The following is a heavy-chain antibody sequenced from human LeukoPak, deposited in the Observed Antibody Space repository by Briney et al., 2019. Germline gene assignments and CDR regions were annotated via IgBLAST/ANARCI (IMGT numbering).Heavy chain of an antibody. CDR2: ISGSGGTT. Sequence: PGGSLRLSCAASGFTFNNYAMTWVRQAPGKGLEWVSSISGSGGTTYYADSVKGRFTISRDNSKNTLSLQMNSLRAEDTAVYYCAKGLSSGPGRFDYWGQGTLVIVSS. J-gene: IGHJ4*02. CDR3: AKGLSSGPGRFDY. V-gene: IGHV3-23*01. CDR1: GFTFNNYA. D-gene: IGHD6-19*01.